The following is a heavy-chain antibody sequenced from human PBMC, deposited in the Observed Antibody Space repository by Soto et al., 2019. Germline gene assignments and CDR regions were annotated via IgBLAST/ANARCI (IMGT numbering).Heavy chain of an antibody. J-gene: IGHJ6*02. Sequence: GGSLRLSCAASGFTFNSVAMSWVRQAPGKGLEWVSSISGSGDTTYSADSVEGRFSISRDNSKNTVFLEMNSLRGEDTAVYYCARVMYSSSPVDYYYYYGMDVWGQGTTVTVSS. CDR1: GFTFNSVA. CDR2: ISGSGDTT. CDR3: ARVMYSSSPVDYYYYYGMDV. V-gene: IGHV3-23*01. D-gene: IGHD6-6*01.